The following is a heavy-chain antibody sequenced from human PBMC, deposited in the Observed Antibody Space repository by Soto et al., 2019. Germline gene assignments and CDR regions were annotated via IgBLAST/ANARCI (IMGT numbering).Heavy chain of an antibody. CDR2: ISAHNGNT. V-gene: IGHV1-18*01. D-gene: IGHD1-1*01. Sequence: QVHLVQSGAEVKKPGASVKVSCKGSGYTFTTYGITWVRQAPGQGLEWMGWISAHNGNTNYAQKLQGRVTVIRDTSTSTAYMELRSLRSDDTAVYYCARGRYGDYWGQGALFTVSS. J-gene: IGHJ4*02. CDR3: ARGRYGDY. CDR1: GYTFTTYG.